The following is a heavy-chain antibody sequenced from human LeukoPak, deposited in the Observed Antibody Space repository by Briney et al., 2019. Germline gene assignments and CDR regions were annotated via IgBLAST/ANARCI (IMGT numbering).Heavy chain of an antibody. Sequence: PGGSLRLSCAASGFTFSSYGMHWVRQAPGKGLEWVAVIYSGGNTYYADSVKGRFTISRDNSKNTLYLQMNSLRAEDTAVYYCARDFGAFWGRGTLVTVSS. CDR2: IYSGGNT. J-gene: IGHJ2*01. CDR3: ARDFGAF. V-gene: IGHV3-53*01. D-gene: IGHD3-10*01. CDR1: GFTFSSYG.